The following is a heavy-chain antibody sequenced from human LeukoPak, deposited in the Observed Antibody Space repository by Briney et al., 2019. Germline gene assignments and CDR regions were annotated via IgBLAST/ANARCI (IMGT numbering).Heavy chain of an antibody. CDR3: ARVNSWSYYYYYYYMDV. CDR2: INQDGSEK. J-gene: IGHJ6*03. Sequence: QPGGSLRLSCAASGFTFSTYWMSWVRQAPGKGLEWVANINQDGSEKFYVDSVKGRFTISRDNAKNSLYLQMNSLRAEDTAVYYCARVNSWSYYYYYYYMDVWGKGTTVTISS. CDR1: GFTFSTYW. D-gene: IGHD6-13*01. V-gene: IGHV3-7*01.